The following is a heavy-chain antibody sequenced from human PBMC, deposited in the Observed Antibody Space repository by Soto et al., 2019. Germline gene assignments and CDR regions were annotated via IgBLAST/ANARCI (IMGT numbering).Heavy chain of an antibody. J-gene: IGHJ3*02. Sequence: QVQLVQSGAEVKKPGSSVKVSCKASGGTFSSYTISWVRQAPGQGLEWMGRIIPILGIANYAQKFQGRVTITADKSTSTAYMELSSLRSEDTAVYYCARGVGATSDAFDIWGQGTMVTVSS. CDR2: IIPILGIA. V-gene: IGHV1-69*02. D-gene: IGHD1-26*01. CDR1: GGTFSSYT. CDR3: ARGVGATSDAFDI.